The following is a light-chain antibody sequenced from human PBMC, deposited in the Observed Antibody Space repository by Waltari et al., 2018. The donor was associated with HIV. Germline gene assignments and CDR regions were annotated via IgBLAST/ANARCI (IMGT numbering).Light chain of an antibody. J-gene: IGLJ2*01. CDR2: SNN. CDR3: AVWGDSLNGPV. V-gene: IGLV1-44*01. Sequence: QSVLTQPPSASGTTGQRVTISCSGSSSNIGSNTVNWYQQLPGTAPKLLIYSNNQRPSGVPDRFSGSKSGTSASLAISGLQSEDEADYYCAVWGDSLNGPVFGGGTKLTVL. CDR1: SSNIGSNT.